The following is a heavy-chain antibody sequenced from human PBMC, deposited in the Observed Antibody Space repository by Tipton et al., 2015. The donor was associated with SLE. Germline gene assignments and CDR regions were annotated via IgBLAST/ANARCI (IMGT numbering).Heavy chain of an antibody. D-gene: IGHD3-3*01. Sequence: TLSLTCAVYGGSISSSSSYYWAWIRQPPGKGVEWIGEIDHSRSTNYNPSLKSRVTMSVDRFKTQFSLNLTSVTAADMAVYYCARADFWSGYDGAFDIWGQGTMVTVSS. CDR1: GGSISSSSSYY. CDR3: ARADFWSGYDGAFDI. J-gene: IGHJ3*02. V-gene: IGHV4-39*07. CDR2: IDHSRST.